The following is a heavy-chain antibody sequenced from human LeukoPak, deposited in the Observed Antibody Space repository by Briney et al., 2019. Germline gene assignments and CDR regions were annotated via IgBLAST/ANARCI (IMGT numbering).Heavy chain of an antibody. CDR3: ARVGGYYDSSGYYVASYYMDV. CDR2: INPNSGGT. D-gene: IGHD3-22*01. Sequence: ASVKVSCKASGYTFTGYYMHWVRQAPGQGLEWMGWINPNSGGTNYAQKFQGRVTMTRDTSISTAYMELSRLRSDDTAVYYCARVGGYYDSSGYYVASYYMDVWGKGTTVTVSS. V-gene: IGHV1-2*02. CDR1: GYTFTGYY. J-gene: IGHJ6*03.